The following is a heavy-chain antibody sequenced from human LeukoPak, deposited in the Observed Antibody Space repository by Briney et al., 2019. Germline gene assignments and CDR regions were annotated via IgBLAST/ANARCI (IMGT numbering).Heavy chain of an antibody. CDR2: INHSGST. CDR3: ARGAYCSSTSCYTNQANYYYYYYMDV. J-gene: IGHJ6*03. Sequence: SETLSLTCAVYGGSFSGYFWTWIRQSPGQGLEWIGEINHSGSTNYNPSLKSRVTISVDTSKNQFSLKLSSVTAADTAVYYCARGAYCSSTSCYTNQANYYYYYYMDVWGKGTTVTVSS. CDR1: GGSFSGYF. D-gene: IGHD2-2*02. V-gene: IGHV4-34*01.